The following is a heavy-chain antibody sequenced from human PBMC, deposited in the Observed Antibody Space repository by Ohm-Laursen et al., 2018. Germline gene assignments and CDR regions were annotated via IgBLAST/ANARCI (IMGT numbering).Heavy chain of an antibody. CDR3: AKGPGIAVAGQYYFDY. CDR2: ISGSGGST. V-gene: IGHV3-23*01. Sequence: SLRLSCTASGFTFSSYAMSWVCQAPGKGLEWVSAISGSGGSTYYADSVKGRFTISRDNSKNTLYLQMNSLRAEDTAVYYCAKGPGIAVAGQYYFDYWGQGTLVTVSS. CDR1: GFTFSSYA. D-gene: IGHD6-19*01. J-gene: IGHJ4*02.